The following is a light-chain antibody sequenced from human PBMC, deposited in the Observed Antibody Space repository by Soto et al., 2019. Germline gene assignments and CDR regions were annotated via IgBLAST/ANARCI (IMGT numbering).Light chain of an antibody. J-gene: IGLJ2*01. CDR1: SCDVGGYNY. CDR2: DVS. V-gene: IGLV2-14*01. CDR3: SSYTSSSTPGV. Sequence: QSALTQPASVSGSPGQSITISCTGTSCDVGGYNYVSWYQQHPGKAPKLMIYDVSNRPSGVSNRFSGSKSGNTASLTISGLQAEDEADYYCSSYTSSSTPGVFGGGTKLTVL.